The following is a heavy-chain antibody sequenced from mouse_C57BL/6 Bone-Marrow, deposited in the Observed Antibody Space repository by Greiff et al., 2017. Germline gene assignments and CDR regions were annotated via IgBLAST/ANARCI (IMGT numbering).Heavy chain of an antibody. Sequence: QVQLQQPGAELVMPGASVKLSCKASGYTFTSYWMDWVKQRPGQGLEWIGEINPAGSYTNYNQKFKGTSTLTADKSSRTDYMQLSSLTSEDSAVYYCARDDSLYDMDDWGPGTTVTVSS. CDR2: INPAGSYT. J-gene: IGHJ4*01. CDR1: GYTFTSYW. CDR3: ARDDSLYDMDD. V-gene: IGHV1-69*01. D-gene: IGHD6-1*01.